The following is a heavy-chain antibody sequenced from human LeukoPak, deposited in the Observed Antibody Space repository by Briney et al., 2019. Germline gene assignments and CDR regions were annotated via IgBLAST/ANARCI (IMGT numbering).Heavy chain of an antibody. Sequence: PGGSLRLSCAASGFTFRSYGMSWVRQAPGKGLEWVSAISGSGGSTYYADSVRGRFTISRDNSKNTLHLQMNSLRAEDTAVYYCAKLNGGYSYGYVHWGQGTLVTVSS. D-gene: IGHD5-18*01. J-gene: IGHJ4*02. V-gene: IGHV3-23*01. CDR2: ISGSGGST. CDR1: GFTFRSYG. CDR3: AKLNGGYSYGYVH.